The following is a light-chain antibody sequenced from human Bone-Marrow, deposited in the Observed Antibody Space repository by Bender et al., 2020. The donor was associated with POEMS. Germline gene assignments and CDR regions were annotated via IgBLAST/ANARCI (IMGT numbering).Light chain of an antibody. CDR3: SSYTSSSTLV. CDR2: INN. V-gene: IGLV1-44*01. J-gene: IGLJ2*01. CDR1: SSNIGTNP. Sequence: QSVLTQPPSASGTPGQRVTISCSGSSSNIGTNPVNWYQQLPGTAPKLLNYINNQRPSGVPDRFSGSKSGNTASLTISGLQAEDEADYYCSSYTSSSTLVFGGGTKLTVL.